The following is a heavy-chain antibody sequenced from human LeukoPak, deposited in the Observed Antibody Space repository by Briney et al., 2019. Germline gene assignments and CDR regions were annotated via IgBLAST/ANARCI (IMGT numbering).Heavy chain of an antibody. Sequence: SETLSPTCAVYGGSFSGYYWSWIRQPPGKGLEWIGEINHSGSTNYNPSLKSRVTISVDTSKNQFSLKLSSVTAADTAVYYCARDYYDILTGYYNYYFDYWGQGTLVTVSS. CDR1: GGSFSGYY. CDR3: ARDYYDILTGYYNYYFDY. D-gene: IGHD3-9*01. J-gene: IGHJ4*02. CDR2: INHSGST. V-gene: IGHV4-34*01.